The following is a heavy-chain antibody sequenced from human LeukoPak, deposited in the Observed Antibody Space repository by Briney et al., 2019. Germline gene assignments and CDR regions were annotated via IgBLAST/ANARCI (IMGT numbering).Heavy chain of an antibody. CDR2: IYYSGST. CDR1: GGSISSYY. V-gene: IGHV4-59*01. CDR3: ARVESSGYYYTLDY. J-gene: IGHJ4*02. Sequence: PSETLSLTCTVSGGSISSYYWSWIRQPPGKGLEWIGYIYYSGSTNYNPSLKSRVTISVDMSKNQFSLKLSSVTAADTAVYYGARVESSGYYYTLDYWGQGTLVTVSS. D-gene: IGHD3-22*01.